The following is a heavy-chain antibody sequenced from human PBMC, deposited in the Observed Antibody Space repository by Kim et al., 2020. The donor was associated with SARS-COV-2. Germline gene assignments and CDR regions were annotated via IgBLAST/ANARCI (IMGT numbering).Heavy chain of an antibody. CDR3: ARDPGGEGYGSGSYTF. J-gene: IGHJ4*02. Sequence: KFQGRVTITADKSTSTAYMELSSLRSEDTAVYYCARDPGGEGYGSGSYTFWGQGTLVTVSS. D-gene: IGHD3-10*01. V-gene: IGHV1-69*04.